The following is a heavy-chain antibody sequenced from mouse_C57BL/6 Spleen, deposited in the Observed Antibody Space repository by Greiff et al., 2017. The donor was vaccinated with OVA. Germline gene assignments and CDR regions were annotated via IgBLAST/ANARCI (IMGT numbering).Heavy chain of an antibody. V-gene: IGHV5-4*01. CDR3: ARDSSAAQAFDY. D-gene: IGHD3-2*02. J-gene: IGHJ2*01. CDR2: ISDGGSYT. Sequence: EVKVEESGGGLVKPGGSLKLSCAASGFTFSSYAMSWVRQTPEKRLEWVATISDGGSYTYYPDNVKGRFTISRDNAKNNLYLQMSHLKSEDTAMYYCARDSSAAQAFDYWGQGTTLTVSS. CDR1: GFTFSSYA.